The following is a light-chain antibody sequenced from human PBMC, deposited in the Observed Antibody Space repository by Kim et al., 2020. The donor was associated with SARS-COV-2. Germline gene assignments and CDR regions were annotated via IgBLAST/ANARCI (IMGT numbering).Light chain of an antibody. Sequence: PGQTARITCSGDALPKQYAYWYQQKPGQAPVLGIYKDSERPSGIPERFSGSSSGTTVTLTISGVQAEDEADYYCQSADSSGTLVVFGGGTQLTVL. CDR2: KDS. V-gene: IGLV3-25*03. CDR1: ALPKQY. CDR3: QSADSSGTLVV. J-gene: IGLJ2*01.